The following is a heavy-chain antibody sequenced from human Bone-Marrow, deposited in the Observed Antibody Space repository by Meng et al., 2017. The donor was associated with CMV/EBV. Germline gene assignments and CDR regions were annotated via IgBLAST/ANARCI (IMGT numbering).Heavy chain of an antibody. D-gene: IGHD3-3*01. CDR3: ARGGPTYYDFWSGYYRGGWFDP. Sequence: ASVKVSCKASGYTFTSYDINWVRQATGQGLEWMGWMNPNSGNTGYAQKFQGRVTITRNTSINTAYMELSSLRSEDTAVYYCARGGPTYYDFWSGYYRGGWFDPWGQGTRVTVSS. V-gene: IGHV1-8*03. CDR1: GYTFTSYD. CDR2: MNPNSGNT. J-gene: IGHJ5*02.